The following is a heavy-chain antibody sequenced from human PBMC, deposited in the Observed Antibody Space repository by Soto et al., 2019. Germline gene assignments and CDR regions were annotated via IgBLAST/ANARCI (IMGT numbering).Heavy chain of an antibody. CDR1: GFTFSSYW. Sequence: GGSLRLSCAASGFTFSSYWMHWVRQAPGKGLVWVSRINSDGSSTSYADSVKGRFTISRDNAKNSLYLEMNSLRAEDTAVYYCARESEDLTSNFDYWGQGTLVTVSS. CDR2: INSDGSST. V-gene: IGHV3-74*01. CDR3: ARESEDLTSNFDY. J-gene: IGHJ4*02.